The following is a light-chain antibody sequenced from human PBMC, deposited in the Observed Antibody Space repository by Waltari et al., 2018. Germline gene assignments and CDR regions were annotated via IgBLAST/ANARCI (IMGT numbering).Light chain of an antibody. CDR2: AAS. CDR3: QQAYTTPIT. Sequence: DIHMTQSPTSLSASVGDTVTITCRASQNISNYLHWYQQKPGKAPKLLIYAASTLQSGVPSMFSGSGSGTIFTLTINGLQPEDFATFYCQQAYTTPITFGGGTKVETK. CDR1: QNISNY. V-gene: IGKV1-39*01. J-gene: IGKJ4*01.